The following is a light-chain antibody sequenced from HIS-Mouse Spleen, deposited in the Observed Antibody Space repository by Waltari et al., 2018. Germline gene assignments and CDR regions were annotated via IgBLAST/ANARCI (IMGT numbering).Light chain of an antibody. CDR1: QSVSSSY. J-gene: IGKJ1*01. V-gene: IGKV3-20*01. CDR2: GAS. Sequence: EIVLTQSPGTLSLSPGERATLSCRASQSVSSSYLAWYQQKPGQAPRHLIDGASSRATGIPDRVSGSGSGTDFTLTISRLEPEDFAVYYCQQYGSSPPWTFGQGTKVEIK. CDR3: QQYGSSPPWT.